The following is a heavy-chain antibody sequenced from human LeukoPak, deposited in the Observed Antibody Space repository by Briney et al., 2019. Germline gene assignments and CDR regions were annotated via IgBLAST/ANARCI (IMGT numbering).Heavy chain of an antibody. J-gene: IGHJ4*02. CDR1: GGSLSNNY. CDR3: ARGGWSLDY. CDR2: IYYSGST. D-gene: IGHD2-15*01. Sequence: PSETLSLTCIVSGGSLSNNYWSWIRQPPGKGLEWIGYIYYSGSTSYNPSLNSRLTISVDTSKNQLSLASDSVTAADTAVYYCARGGWSLDYWGQGTLATVSS. V-gene: IGHV4-59*01.